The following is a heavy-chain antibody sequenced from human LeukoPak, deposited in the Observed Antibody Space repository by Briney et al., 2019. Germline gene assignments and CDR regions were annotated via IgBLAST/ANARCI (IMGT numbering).Heavy chain of an antibody. CDR1: GFTFSSYA. J-gene: IGHJ4*02. CDR2: ISGSGGST. Sequence: GGSLRLSCAASGFTFSSYAMTWVRQAPGKGLEWVSAISGSGGSTYYADSVKGRFTVSRDNSKTTLYLQMNSLRAEDTAIYYCARDPAYGALDYWGQGTLVTVSS. V-gene: IGHV3-23*01. D-gene: IGHD4-17*01. CDR3: ARDPAYGALDY.